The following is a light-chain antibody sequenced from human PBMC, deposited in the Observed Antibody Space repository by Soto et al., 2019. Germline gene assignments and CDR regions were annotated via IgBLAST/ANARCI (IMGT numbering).Light chain of an antibody. CDR3: QTWCIGIQDVV. CDR2: LNSDGSH. CDR1: SGHSSYA. V-gene: IGLV4-69*01. J-gene: IGLJ2*01. Sequence: QLVLTQSPSASASLGASVKLTCTLSSGHSSYAIAWHQQQPEKGPRYLMKLNSDGSHTKGDGIPDRFSGSSSGAERYLTISSLQSEDEADYYCQTWCIGIQDVVFGGGTKLTVL.